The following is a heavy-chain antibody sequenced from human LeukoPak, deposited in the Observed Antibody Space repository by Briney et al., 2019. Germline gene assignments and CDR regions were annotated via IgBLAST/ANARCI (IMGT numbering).Heavy chain of an antibody. CDR1: GSTFTSYW. CDR2: IYPDNSDA. J-gene: IGHJ4*02. D-gene: IGHD5-24*01. V-gene: IGHV5-51*01. Sequence: GESLKISCKASGSTFTSYWIVWVRQMPGKGLEWMGIIYPDNSDARYSLSFQGQVTISVDKSISTAYLQWSSLQAPDVAIYYCARRPHETGREFDYWGQGTLVTVSS. CDR3: ARRPHETGREFDY.